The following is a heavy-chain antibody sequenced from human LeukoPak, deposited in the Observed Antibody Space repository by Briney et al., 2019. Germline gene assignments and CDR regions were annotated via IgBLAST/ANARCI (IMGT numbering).Heavy chain of an antibody. CDR2: IYYSGST. V-gene: IGHV4-39*01. CDR1: GGSISSSSYY. D-gene: IGHD2-15*01. J-gene: IGHJ4*02. Sequence: EPSETLSLTCTVSGGSISSSSYYWGWIRQPPGKGLEWIGSIYYSGSTYYNPSLKSRVTISVDTSKNQFSLRLTSVTAADTAVYYCARVRSAATTLDYWGQGTLVTVSS. CDR3: ARVRSAATTLDY.